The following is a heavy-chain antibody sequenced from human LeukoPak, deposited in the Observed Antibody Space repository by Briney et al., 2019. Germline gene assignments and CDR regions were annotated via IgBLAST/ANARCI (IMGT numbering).Heavy chain of an antibody. J-gene: IGHJ4*02. Sequence: PSQTLSLTCTVSGGSISSGGYYWSWIRQPPGKGLEWIGYIYHSGSTYYNPSLKSRVTISVDRSKNQFSLKLSSVTAADTAVYYCARGSGSYYLSDGLYFDYWGQGTLVTVSS. CDR3: ARGSGSYYLSDGLYFDY. V-gene: IGHV4-30-2*01. CDR2: IYHSGST. CDR1: GGSISSGGYY. D-gene: IGHD1-26*01.